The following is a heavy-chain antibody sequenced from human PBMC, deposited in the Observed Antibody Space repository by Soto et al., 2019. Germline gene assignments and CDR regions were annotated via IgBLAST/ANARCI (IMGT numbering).Heavy chain of an antibody. J-gene: IGHJ6*02. CDR2: IYYSGET. CDR1: GDSISRYY. V-gene: IGHV4-59*01. D-gene: IGHD3-10*01. Sequence: QVQLQESGPGLVKPSETLSLTCTVSGDSISRYYWSWIRLSPGKGLEWIGYIYYSGETNYNPSVKSRVTISVDRTKNQFSLKLSSVTAADTAVYYCASDQGGEFLPGSGMDVWGQGTTVTVSS. CDR3: ASDQGGEFLPGSGMDV.